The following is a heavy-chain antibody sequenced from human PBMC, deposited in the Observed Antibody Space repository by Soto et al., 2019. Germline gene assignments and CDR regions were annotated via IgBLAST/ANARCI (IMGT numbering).Heavy chain of an antibody. V-gene: IGHV1-18*01. CDR1: GYTFTSYG. Sequence: ASVKVSCKASGYTFTSYGTSWVRQAPGQGLEWMGWISAYNGNTNYAQKLQGRVTMTTDTSTSTAYMELRSLRSDDTAVYYCARSIVVVTALDYWGQGTLVTVSS. J-gene: IGHJ4*02. CDR2: ISAYNGNT. CDR3: ARSIVVVTALDY. D-gene: IGHD2-21*02.